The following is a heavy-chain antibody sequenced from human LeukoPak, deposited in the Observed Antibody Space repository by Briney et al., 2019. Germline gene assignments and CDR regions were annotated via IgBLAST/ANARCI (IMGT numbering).Heavy chain of an antibody. CDR3: ARWSSSQSYDY. V-gene: IGHV1-2*02. J-gene: IGHJ4*02. CDR2: INPNSGGT. Sequence: GGSLRLSCAASGFTFSSYWMSWVRQAPGQGLEWMGWINPNSGGTNYAQKFQGRVTMTRDTSISTAYMELSRLRSDDTAVYYCARWSSSQSYDYWGQGTLVTVSS. D-gene: IGHD6-13*01. CDR1: GFTFSSYW.